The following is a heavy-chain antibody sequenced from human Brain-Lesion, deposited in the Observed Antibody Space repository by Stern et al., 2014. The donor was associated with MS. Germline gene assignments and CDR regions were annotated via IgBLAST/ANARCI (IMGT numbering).Heavy chain of an antibody. J-gene: IGHJ4*02. V-gene: IGHV1-45*02. CDR3: AEGGSYGFVY. CDR1: GNTFTNRY. Sequence: QLXXXGAEVKKTGSSVKVSCQASGNTFTNRYLHWVRQAPGQALEWMGWITPFTGNTNYAQNFQDRVTITMDRSMSTAYMDLSSLRSDDTAIYFCAEGGSYGFVYWGQGTLVTVSS. CDR2: ITPFTGNT. D-gene: IGHD4-17*01.